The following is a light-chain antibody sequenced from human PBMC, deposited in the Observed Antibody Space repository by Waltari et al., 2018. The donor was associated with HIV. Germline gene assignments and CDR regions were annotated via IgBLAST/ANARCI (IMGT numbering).Light chain of an antibody. Sequence: EIVLTQSPATLSLSPGERATLSCGASQSVSTSLAWYQQKPGLAPRLLIYDASSRATGIPDRFSGSGSGTDFTLTISRLEPEDFAVYYCQQYGGSLSVTFGPGTKVDIK. CDR3: QQYGGSLSVT. J-gene: IGKJ3*01. CDR2: DAS. CDR1: QSVSTS. V-gene: IGKV3D-20*01.